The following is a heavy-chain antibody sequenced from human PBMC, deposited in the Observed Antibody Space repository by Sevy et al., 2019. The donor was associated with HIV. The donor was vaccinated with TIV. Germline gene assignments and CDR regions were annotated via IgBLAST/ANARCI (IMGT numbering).Heavy chain of an antibody. D-gene: IGHD3-16*01. V-gene: IGHV3-15*07. Sequence: GGSLRLSCVASGFTFRNAWMNWVRQAPGKGLEWVGRIRSNDDGGTTDYAAPVKGRFTISRDDSKNTLYLQMNSLNTEDTAVYYCAARTFSYAMDVWGQGTTVTFSS. CDR2: IRSNDDGGTT. CDR3: AARTFSYAMDV. CDR1: GFTFRNAW. J-gene: IGHJ6*02.